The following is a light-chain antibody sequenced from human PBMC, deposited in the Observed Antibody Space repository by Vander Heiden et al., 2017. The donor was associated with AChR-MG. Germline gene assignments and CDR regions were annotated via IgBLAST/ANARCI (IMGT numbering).Light chain of an antibody. J-gene: IGKJ5*01. CDR1: ESVASNY. CDR2: GAS. V-gene: IGKV3-20*01. Sequence: ETVLTQSPGTLSFSPGETATLSCRASESVASNYLAWYQQKPGQPPRLLIYGASSRATGIPDRISGSGSGTDFTLIISRLEPEDFAVYYCQQDGSSPMTFGQGTRLEIE. CDR3: QQDGSSPMT.